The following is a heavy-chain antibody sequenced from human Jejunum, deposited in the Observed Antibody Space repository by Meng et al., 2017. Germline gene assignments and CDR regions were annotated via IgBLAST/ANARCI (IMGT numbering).Heavy chain of an antibody. D-gene: IGHD2-8*01. CDR1: GFIFSNEW. V-gene: IGHV3-7*01. J-gene: IGHJ4*02. CDR3: GSAYLG. Sequence: GESLKISCAASGFIFSNEWMDWVRQAPGKGLEWVANINQDGSVKNYVDSVKGRFTISRDNAKNLVYLQMNSQSADDTAVYYCGSAYLGWGQGTLVTVSS. CDR2: INQDGSVK.